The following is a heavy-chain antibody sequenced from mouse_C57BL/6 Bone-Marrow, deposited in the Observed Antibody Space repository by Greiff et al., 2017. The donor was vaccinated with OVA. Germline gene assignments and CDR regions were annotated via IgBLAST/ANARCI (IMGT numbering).Heavy chain of an antibody. Sequence: DVMLVESGGGLVQPGGSLKLSCAASGFTFSDFYMYWIRQTPEKRLEWVAYISNGGGSTYYPDTVKGRFTISRDNAKNTLYLQMSRLKSEDTAMYYCARLDDMDYWGQGTSVTVSS. CDR1: GFTFSDFY. CDR2: ISNGGGST. J-gene: IGHJ4*01. V-gene: IGHV5-12*01. CDR3: ARLDDMDY.